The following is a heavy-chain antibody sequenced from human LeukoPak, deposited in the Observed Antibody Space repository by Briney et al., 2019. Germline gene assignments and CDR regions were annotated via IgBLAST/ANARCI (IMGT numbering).Heavy chain of an antibody. Sequence: SQTLSLTCAVSGGSISSGGYSWSWIRQPPGKGLEWIGYIYHSGSTYHNPSLKSRVTISVDGSKNQFSLKLSSVTAADTAVYYCARLLRESRTFDYWGQGTLVTVSS. D-gene: IGHD1-1*01. J-gene: IGHJ4*02. CDR1: GGSISSGGYS. CDR3: ARLLRESRTFDY. CDR2: IYHSGST. V-gene: IGHV4-30-2*01.